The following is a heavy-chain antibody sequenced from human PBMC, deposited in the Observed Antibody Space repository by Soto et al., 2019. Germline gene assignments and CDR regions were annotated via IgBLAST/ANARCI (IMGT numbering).Heavy chain of an antibody. CDR1: GFTFSSYA. D-gene: IGHD3-22*01. CDR3: AKTSTYYYDSSGSHFDY. Sequence: GGSLRLSCAASGFTFSSYAMSRVRQAPGKGLEWVSAISGSGGSTYYADSVKGRFTISRDNSKNTLYLQMNSLRAEDTAVYYCAKTSTYYYDSSGSHFDYWGQGTLVTVSS. J-gene: IGHJ4*02. V-gene: IGHV3-23*01. CDR2: ISGSGGST.